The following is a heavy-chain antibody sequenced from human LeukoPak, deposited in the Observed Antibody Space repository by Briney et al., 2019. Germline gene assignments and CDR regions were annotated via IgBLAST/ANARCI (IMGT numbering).Heavy chain of an antibody. Sequence: GGSLRLSCAASGFTFSSYAMSWVRPAPGKGLEWVSAISGSGGSTYYADSVKGRFTISRDNSKNTLYLQMNSLRAENTAVYYCAKYRASAAAGTLIFGYYYYYGMDVWGQGTTVTVSS. CDR3: AKYRASAAAGTLIFGYYYYYGMDV. CDR2: ISGSGGST. V-gene: IGHV3-23*01. J-gene: IGHJ6*02. CDR1: GFTFSSYA. D-gene: IGHD6-13*01.